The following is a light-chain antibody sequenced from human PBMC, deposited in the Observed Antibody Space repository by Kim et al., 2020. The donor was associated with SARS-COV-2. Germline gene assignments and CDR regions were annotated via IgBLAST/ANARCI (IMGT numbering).Light chain of an antibody. CDR2: GKD. V-gene: IGLV3-19*01. CDR1: SLRSYY. J-gene: IGLJ2*01. CDR3: NSRDSNDNVI. Sequence: VALGQTVRITCQGDSLRSYYATGYQQKPGQAPILVIYGKDNRPSGIPDRFSGSSSGNTASLTITETQAGDEADYYCNSRDSNDNVIFGGGTQLTVL.